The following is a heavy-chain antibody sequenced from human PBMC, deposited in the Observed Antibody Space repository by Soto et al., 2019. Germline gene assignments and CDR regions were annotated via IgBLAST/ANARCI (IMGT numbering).Heavy chain of an antibody. D-gene: IGHD3-10*02. CDR2: IWYDGSNK. CDR3: ARDCSRGPLPYYYGMDV. CDR1: GFTFSSYP. Sequence: GGSLRLSCAASGFTFSSYPMSWVRQAPGKGLEWVAVIWYDGSNKYYADSVKGRFTISRDNSKNTLYLQMNSLRAEDTAVYYCARDCSRGPLPYYYGMDVWGQGTTVTVSS. J-gene: IGHJ6*02. V-gene: IGHV3-33*08.